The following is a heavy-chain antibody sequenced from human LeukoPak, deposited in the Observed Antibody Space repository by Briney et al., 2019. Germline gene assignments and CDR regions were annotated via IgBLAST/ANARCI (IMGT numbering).Heavy chain of an antibody. CDR2: FMPIFDTT. CDR3: ARLKYQYDSTGYYGPYIDY. D-gene: IGHD3-22*01. CDR1: GFTFSSYA. V-gene: IGHV1-69*01. J-gene: IGHJ4*02. Sequence: SVKVSCKASGFTFSSYAISWVRQAPGQGFEWMGEFMPIFDTTNYAQKFQGRVTITADASTSTAYMELSSLSSEDTAVYYCARLKYQYDSTGYYGPYIDYWGQGTLVTVSS.